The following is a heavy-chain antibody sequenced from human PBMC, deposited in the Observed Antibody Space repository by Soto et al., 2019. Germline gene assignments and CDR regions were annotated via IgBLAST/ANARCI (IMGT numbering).Heavy chain of an antibody. CDR3: ARHNTIFGVVIPHGGFDY. Sequence: SETLSLTCTVSGGSISSSSYYWGWIRQPPGKGLEWIGSIYYSGSTYYNPSLKSRVTISVDTSRNQFSLKLSSVTAADTAVYYCARHNTIFGVVIPHGGFDYWGQGTLVTVSS. CDR2: IYYSGST. V-gene: IGHV4-39*01. D-gene: IGHD3-3*01. J-gene: IGHJ4*02. CDR1: GGSISSSSYY.